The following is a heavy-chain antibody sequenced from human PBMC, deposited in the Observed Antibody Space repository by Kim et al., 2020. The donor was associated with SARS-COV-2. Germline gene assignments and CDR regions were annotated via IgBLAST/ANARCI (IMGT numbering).Heavy chain of an antibody. CDR3: ARANSDFRVDY. CDR2: T. Sequence: TEYAASVKGRFTISRDDSKNSLYLQMNSLKTEDTAVYYCARANSDFRVDYWGQGILVTVSS. V-gene: IGHV3-72*01. J-gene: IGHJ4*02. D-gene: IGHD3-10*01.